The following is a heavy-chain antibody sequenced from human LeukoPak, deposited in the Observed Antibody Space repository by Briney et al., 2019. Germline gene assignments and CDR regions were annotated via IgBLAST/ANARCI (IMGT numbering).Heavy chain of an antibody. D-gene: IGHD3-10*01. J-gene: IGHJ4*02. CDR3: AKDPTYIWFGELFGYYFDY. CDR2: IRYDGSNK. CDR1: GFTFSSYG. V-gene: IGHV3-30*02. Sequence: GGSLRLSCAASGFTFSSYGMHWVRQAPGKGLEWVAFIRYDGSNKYYADSVKGRFTISRDNSKNTLYLQMNSLRAEDTAVYYCAKDPTYIWFGELFGYYFDYWGQGTLVTVSS.